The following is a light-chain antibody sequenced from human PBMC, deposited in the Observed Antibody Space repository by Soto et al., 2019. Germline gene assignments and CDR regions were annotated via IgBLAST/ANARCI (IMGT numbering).Light chain of an antibody. CDR2: AAS. J-gene: IGKJ4*01. CDR1: QTISSW. Sequence: DIQMTQSPSTLSGSVGDRVTITCRASQTISSWLAWYQQKPGKAPNLLIYAASTLQSGVPSRFSGSGSGTDFTLTISSLQPEDFGTYYCQQVNTYPLTFGGGTKVEIK. CDR3: QQVNTYPLT. V-gene: IGKV1-5*01.